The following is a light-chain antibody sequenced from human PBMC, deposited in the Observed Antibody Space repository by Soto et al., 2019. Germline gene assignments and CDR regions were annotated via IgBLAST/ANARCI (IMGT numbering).Light chain of an antibody. CDR2: KAS. V-gene: IGKV1-5*03. Sequence: DIQMTQSPSTLSASVGDRVTITCRASQSISSWLAWYQQKPGKAPKLLIYKASSLESGVPSRFSGSGSGKEFTPTISSLQPDEFATYYCQQYNSYWTFGQGTKVEIK. CDR1: QSISSW. CDR3: QQYNSYWT. J-gene: IGKJ1*01.